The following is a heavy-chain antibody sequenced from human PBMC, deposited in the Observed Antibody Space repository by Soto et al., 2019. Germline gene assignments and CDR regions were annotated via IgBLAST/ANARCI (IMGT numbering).Heavy chain of an antibody. Sequence: QVQLQESGPGLVKPSETLSLTCTVSGGSISSYYWSWIRQPPGKGLEWVGCIVYSRSTSYNPTPKTRRTISTGTSEYQFFLKLKSLTAADTAVYYCASRIGYPGLRFASWGQGPRVAVSS. CDR3: ASRIGYPGLRFAS. D-gene: IGHD1-1*01. V-gene: IGHV4-59*01. CDR1: GGSISSYY. J-gene: IGHJ5*01. CDR2: IVYSRST.